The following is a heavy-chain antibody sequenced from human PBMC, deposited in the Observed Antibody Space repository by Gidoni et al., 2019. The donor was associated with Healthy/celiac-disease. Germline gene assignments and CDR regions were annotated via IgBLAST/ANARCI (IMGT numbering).Heavy chain of an antibody. CDR3: TRAGDYYYYDMDV. CDR2: IRSKAYGGTT. CDR1: GFPFGDYA. V-gene: IGHV3-49*05. J-gene: IGHJ6*03. Sequence: EVQLVESGGGLVKPGRSLRLSCTASGFPFGDYAMSWFRQAPGKGREWVGVIRSKAYGGTTEYAASVKGRFTISRDDSKSIAYLQMNSLKTEDTAVYYCTRAGDYYYYDMDVWGKGTTVTVSS. D-gene: IGHD7-27*01.